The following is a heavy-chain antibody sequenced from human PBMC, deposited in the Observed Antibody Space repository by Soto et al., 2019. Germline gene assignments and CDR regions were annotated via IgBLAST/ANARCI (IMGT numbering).Heavy chain of an antibody. CDR2: MNPNSGGT. J-gene: IGHJ4*02. CDR1: GYTFSGYF. V-gene: IGHV1-2*02. CDR3: ARGYYSSSWRGFDY. Sequence: QVQLVQSGADVKKPGASVKVSCKTSGYTFSGYFMHWLRQAPGQGLEWMGWMNPNSGGTDYAQNFQGRVSMTWDTSISTAYMELSRLRSDDTAIYYCARGYYSSSWRGFDYWDQGTLVTVSS. D-gene: IGHD6-13*01.